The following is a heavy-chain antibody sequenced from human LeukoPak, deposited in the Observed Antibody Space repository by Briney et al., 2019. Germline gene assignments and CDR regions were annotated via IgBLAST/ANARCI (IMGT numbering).Heavy chain of an antibody. CDR2: IYYSGST. J-gene: IGHJ3*02. CDR1: GGSISSYY. D-gene: IGHD6-13*01. Sequence: SETLCLTCTVSGGSISSYYWSWIRQPPGKGLEWIGYIYYSGSTNYNPSLKSRVTVSVDTSKNQFSLKLSSVTAADTAVYYCATTRAAAGTSDDAFDIWGQGTMVTVSS. V-gene: IGHV4-59*01. CDR3: ATTRAAAGTSDDAFDI.